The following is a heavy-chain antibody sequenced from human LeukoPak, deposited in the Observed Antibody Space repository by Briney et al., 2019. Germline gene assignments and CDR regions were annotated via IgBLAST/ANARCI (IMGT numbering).Heavy chain of an antibody. D-gene: IGHD2-2*02. CDR3: SRYIVVVPAAISEDNYYYMDV. CDR2: IYDSGRT. CDR1: GGSFNDYY. Sequence: PSETLSLTCAVYGGSFNDYYWSWIRQPPGKGLEWIGYIYDSGRTNYNPSLKSRVTISVDTSKNQLSLRLSSVTAADTAVYYCSRYIVVVPAAISEDNYYYMDVWGKGTTVTVSS. V-gene: IGHV4-59*01. J-gene: IGHJ6*03.